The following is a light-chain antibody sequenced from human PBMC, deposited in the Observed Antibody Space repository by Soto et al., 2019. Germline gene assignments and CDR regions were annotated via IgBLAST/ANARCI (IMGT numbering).Light chain of an antibody. CDR2: DAF. Sequence: EIVMTQSPATLSVSPGERATLSCRASQSVNSNLAWYQQKPGQSPRLLIYDAFTRATGVPARFSGSASGTEFTLTISSLQSEDFAVYYRQQYSNWSPLTFGGGTKVEI. V-gene: IGKV3-15*01. J-gene: IGKJ4*01. CDR1: QSVNSN. CDR3: QQYSNWSPLT.